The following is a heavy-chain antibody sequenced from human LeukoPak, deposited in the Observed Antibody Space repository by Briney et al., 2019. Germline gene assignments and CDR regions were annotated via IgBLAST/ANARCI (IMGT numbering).Heavy chain of an antibody. D-gene: IGHD2-15*01. Sequence: ASVKVSCKASGYTFTSYDINWVRQATGQGLEWMGWMNPNSGNTGYAQKFQGRVTMTRNTSISTAYMELSSLRSEDTAVYYCARGEHLIYLLVVVVAATLYYFDYWGQGTLVTVSS. V-gene: IGHV1-8*01. CDR3: ARGEHLIYLLVVVVAATLYYFDY. CDR1: GYTFTSYD. CDR2: MNPNSGNT. J-gene: IGHJ4*02.